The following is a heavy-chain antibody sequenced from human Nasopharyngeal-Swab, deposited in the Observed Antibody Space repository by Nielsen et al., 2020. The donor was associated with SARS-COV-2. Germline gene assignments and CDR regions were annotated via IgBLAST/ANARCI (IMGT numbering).Heavy chain of an antibody. J-gene: IGHJ6*02. D-gene: IGHD3-9*01. CDR1: GGSISSYY. CDR2: IYYSGST. V-gene: IGHV4-59*01. CDR3: ASVFLGGHAKRPDYDILTEAYGMDV. Sequence: SETLSLTCTVSGGSISSYYWSWIRQPPGKGLEWIGYIYYSGSTNYNLSLKSRVTISVDTSKNQFSLKLSSVTAADTAVYYCASVFLGGHAKRPDYDILTEAYGMDVWGQGTTVTVSS.